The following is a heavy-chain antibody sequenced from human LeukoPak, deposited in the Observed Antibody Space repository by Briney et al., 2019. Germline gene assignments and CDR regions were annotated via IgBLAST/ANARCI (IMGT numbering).Heavy chain of an antibody. V-gene: IGHV4-34*01. CDR1: GGSFSGYY. CDR2: INHSGST. Sequence: SETLSLTCAVYGGSFSGYYWSWIRQPPGKGLEWIGEINHSGSTNYNPSLKSRVTISVDTSKNQFSLELSSVTAADTAVYYCARELLRYFDWLLPRGNWFDPWGQGTLVTVSA. J-gene: IGHJ5*02. CDR3: ARELLRYFDWLLPRGNWFDP. D-gene: IGHD3-9*01.